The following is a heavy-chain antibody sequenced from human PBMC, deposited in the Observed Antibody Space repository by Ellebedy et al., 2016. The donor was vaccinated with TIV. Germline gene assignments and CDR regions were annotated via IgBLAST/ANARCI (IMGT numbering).Heavy chain of an antibody. CDR1: GFSVSG. J-gene: IGHJ6*02. Sequence: PGGSLRLSCATSGFSVSGMHWVRQAPGKGLEWVAFIRSDETTKYYSDSVEGRFPITRDSSKNTLDLQMNTLRPEDTAVYFCVKGAYPVPTVMAVWGQGTMVTVSS. V-gene: IGHV3-30*02. CDR2: IRSDETTK. D-gene: IGHD3-16*01. CDR3: VKGAYPVPTVMAV.